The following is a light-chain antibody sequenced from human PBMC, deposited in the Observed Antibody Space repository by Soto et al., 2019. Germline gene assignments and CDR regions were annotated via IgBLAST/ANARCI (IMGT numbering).Light chain of an antibody. CDR1: SSDVGGSKY. Sequence: QSALTQPASVSGSPGQSITISCTGTSSDVGGSKYVSWYQQHPGKAPKLMIFEVSNRPSGISDRFSGSKSDNTASLTISGLQDEDEADYYCGSYTTGNTEVFWIGTKVTVL. CDR3: GSYTTGNTEV. J-gene: IGLJ1*01. CDR2: EVS. V-gene: IGLV2-14*01.